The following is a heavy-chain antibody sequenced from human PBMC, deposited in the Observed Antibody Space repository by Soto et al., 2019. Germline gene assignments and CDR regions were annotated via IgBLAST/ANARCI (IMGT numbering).Heavy chain of an antibody. D-gene: IGHD2-8*01. CDR3: SRGASTDCSNGVCSFFYNHDMDV. CDR1: GYSFTDYH. J-gene: IGHJ6*02. V-gene: IGHV1-2*04. Sequence: ASVKVSCKASGYSFTDYHIHWVRQAPGQGLEWLGRINPKSGGTSTAQKFQGWVTMTTDTSLSTASMELTRLTSDDTPIYYCSRGASTDCSNGVCSFFYNHDMDVWGQGTTVTVSS. CDR2: INPKSGGT.